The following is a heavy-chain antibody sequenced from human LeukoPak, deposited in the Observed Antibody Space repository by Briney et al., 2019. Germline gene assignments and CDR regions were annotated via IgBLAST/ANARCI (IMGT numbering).Heavy chain of an antibody. Sequence: SETLSLTCTVSGGSITSYYWSWIRQPPGKGLEWIGYIYYSGSTNYNPSLKSRVTISVDTSKNQFSLKLSSVTAADTAVYYCARGTAFFDYWGQGTLVTVSS. V-gene: IGHV4-59*01. CDR3: ARGTAFFDY. CDR1: GGSITSYY. J-gene: IGHJ4*02. CDR2: IYYSGST.